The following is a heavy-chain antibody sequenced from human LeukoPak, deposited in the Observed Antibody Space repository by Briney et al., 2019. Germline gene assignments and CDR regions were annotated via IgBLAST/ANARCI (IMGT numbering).Heavy chain of an antibody. CDR1: GYTFSNYY. CDR3: AREPPESYRFDY. J-gene: IGHJ4*02. V-gene: IGHV1-46*01. Sequence: ASVKVSCKTSGYTFSNYYLHWVHQAPGQGPEWMGIIKPSDGSTQYPQKFQGRVTMTRDMSASTVYMELSSLTSEDTAMYYCAREPPESYRFDYWGQGAPVTVSS. CDR2: IKPSDGST. D-gene: IGHD2-2*01.